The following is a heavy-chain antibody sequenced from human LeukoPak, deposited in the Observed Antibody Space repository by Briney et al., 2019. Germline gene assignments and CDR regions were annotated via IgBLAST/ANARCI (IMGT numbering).Heavy chain of an antibody. D-gene: IGHD6-19*01. J-gene: IGHJ4*02. Sequence: GASVKVSCKASGYTFTSYYMHWVRQAPGQGLEWMGIINPSGGSTSYAQKFQGRVTMTRDTSTSTVYMELSSLRSEHTAVYYCARTPSIAVAAGPAYYFDYWGQGTLVTVSS. V-gene: IGHV1-46*01. CDR3: ARTPSIAVAAGPAYYFDY. CDR1: GYTFTSYY. CDR2: INPSGGST.